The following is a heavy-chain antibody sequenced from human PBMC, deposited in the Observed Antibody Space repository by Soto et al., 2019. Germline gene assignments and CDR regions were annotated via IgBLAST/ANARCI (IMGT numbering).Heavy chain of an antibody. J-gene: IGHJ4*02. D-gene: IGHD2-21*02. V-gene: IGHV3-74*01. CDR2: IYNDGTYS. CDR1: GFIFKMYW. CDR3: TRGKRPISTATGAY. Sequence: PGGSLRLSCAASGFIFKMYWMHWVRQSPGKGLVWISRIYNDGTYSDYADSVRGRFTISRDNVNDTLYLQMNNLRAEDSGLYYCTRGKRPISTATGAYWGQGTQVTVSS.